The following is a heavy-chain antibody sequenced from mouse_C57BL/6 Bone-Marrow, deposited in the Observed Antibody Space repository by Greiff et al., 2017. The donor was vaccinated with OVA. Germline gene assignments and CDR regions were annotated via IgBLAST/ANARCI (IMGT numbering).Heavy chain of an antibody. CDR1: GYTFTSYW. CDR2: IDPSDSYT. J-gene: IGHJ3*01. CDR3: ARTDPAGAY. Sequence: QVQLQQPGAELVMPGASVKLSCKASGYTFTSYWMHWVKQRPGQGLEWIGEIDPSDSYTNYNQKFKGKSTLTVDKSSSTAYMQLSSLTSEDSAVYYCARTDPAGAYWGQGTLVTVSA. V-gene: IGHV1-69*01.